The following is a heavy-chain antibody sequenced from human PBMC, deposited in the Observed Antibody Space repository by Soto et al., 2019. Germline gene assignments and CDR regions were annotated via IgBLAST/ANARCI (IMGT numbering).Heavy chain of an antibody. CDR3: ASRYCSSTSCYAGIWGRRYYYYGMDV. D-gene: IGHD2-2*01. Sequence: SVKVSCKASGGTFSSYAISWVRQAPGQGLEWMGGIIPIFGTANYAQKFQGRVTITADESTSTAYMELSSLRSEDTAVYYCASRYCSSTSCYAGIWGRRYYYYGMDVWGQGTTVTVSS. CDR2: IIPIFGTA. CDR1: GGTFSSYA. J-gene: IGHJ6*02. V-gene: IGHV1-69*13.